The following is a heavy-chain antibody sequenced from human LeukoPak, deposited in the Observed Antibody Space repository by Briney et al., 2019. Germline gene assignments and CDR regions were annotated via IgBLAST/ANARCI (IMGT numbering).Heavy chain of an antibody. Sequence: GASVKVSCKASGYTFTGYYVHWVRQAPGQGLEWMGWINPNSGGTNYAQKFQGRVTMTRDTSISTAYMELSRLRSDDTAVYYCARYSGSYYYFDYWGQGTLVTVSS. D-gene: IGHD1-26*01. CDR2: INPNSGGT. V-gene: IGHV1-2*02. CDR3: ARYSGSYYYFDY. J-gene: IGHJ4*02. CDR1: GYTFTGYY.